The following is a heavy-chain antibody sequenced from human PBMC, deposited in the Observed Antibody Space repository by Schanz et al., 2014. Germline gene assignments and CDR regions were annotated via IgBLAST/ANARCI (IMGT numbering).Heavy chain of an antibody. CDR1: GLTSNTHW. D-gene: IGHD6-6*01. CDR2: INSDGSST. CDR3: APGLISAREY. Sequence: EVQVVESGGGLVQPGGSLRLFCVASGLTSNTHWMHWVRQAPGKGLVWVSQINSDGSSTSYADSVKGRFTISRDNSKTALYLQMNSLRVEDTAVYYCAPGLISAREYWGQGTLVTVSS. J-gene: IGHJ4*02. V-gene: IGHV3-74*01.